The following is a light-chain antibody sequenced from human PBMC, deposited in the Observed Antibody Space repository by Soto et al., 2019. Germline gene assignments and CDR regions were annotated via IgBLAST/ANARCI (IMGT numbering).Light chain of an antibody. Sequence: QSALTQPASVSGSPGQSITISCTGTSSDAGSYNLVSWYQQHPGKAPKLLIYEVSKRPSGVSNRFSGSKSGNTASLTISGLHAEDEADYYCCSYAGSSTFRVVFGGGTKLTVL. CDR1: SSDAGSYNL. CDR2: EVS. J-gene: IGLJ2*01. V-gene: IGLV2-23*02. CDR3: CSYAGSSTFRVV.